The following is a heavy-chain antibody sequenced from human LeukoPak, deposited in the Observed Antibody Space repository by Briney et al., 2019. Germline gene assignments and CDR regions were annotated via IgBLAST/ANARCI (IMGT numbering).Heavy chain of an antibody. CDR1: GFNFGDYA. CDR3: ARGAIVGSGPYYYYMDV. D-gene: IGHD1-26*01. J-gene: IGHJ6*03. Sequence: GGSLRLSCTTFGFNFGDYAMSWVRLAPGKGLEWVSYISTSGSTIYYADSVKGRFTISRDNAKNSLYLQMNSLRAEDTAVYYCARGAIVGSGPYYYYMDVWGKGTTVTVSS. V-gene: IGHV3-11*04. CDR2: ISTSGSTI.